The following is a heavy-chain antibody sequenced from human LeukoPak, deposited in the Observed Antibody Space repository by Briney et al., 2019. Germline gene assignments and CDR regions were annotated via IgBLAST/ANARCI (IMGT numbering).Heavy chain of an antibody. CDR2: ISDSGTNT. J-gene: IGHJ4*02. D-gene: IGHD4-11*01. CDR3: ANDWPGPNYSNY. Sequence: GGSLRLSCAASGFTFSGYAMTWVRQAPGKGLEWVSSISDSGTNTYYADSVKGRFTISRDNSKNTLYLQMNSLRAEDTAVYYCANDWPGPNYSNYWGQGTLATVSS. CDR1: GFTFSGYA. V-gene: IGHV3-23*01.